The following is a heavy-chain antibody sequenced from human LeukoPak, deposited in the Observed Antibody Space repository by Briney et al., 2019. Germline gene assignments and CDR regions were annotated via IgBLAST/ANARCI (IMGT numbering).Heavy chain of an antibody. CDR1: GGSISSGGYY. D-gene: IGHD4-17*01. Sequence: PSETLSLTCTVSGGSISSGGYYWSWIRQHPGKGLEWIGYIYYSGSTYYNPSLKSRVTISVDTSKNQFSLKLSSVTAADTAVYYCARTLKDGSPRLRSYYFDYWGQGTLVTVSS. V-gene: IGHV4-31*03. J-gene: IGHJ4*02. CDR2: IYYSGST. CDR3: ARTLKDGSPRLRSYYFDY.